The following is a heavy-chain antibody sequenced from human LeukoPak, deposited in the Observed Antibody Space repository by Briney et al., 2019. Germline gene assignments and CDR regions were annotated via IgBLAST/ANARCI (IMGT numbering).Heavy chain of an antibody. J-gene: IGHJ6*02. D-gene: IGHD2-15*01. Sequence: GGSLRLSCAASGFTFNTYWLSWVRQAPGKRLEWVANIKHDGSETDYVDSVKGRFTISRDNAKNSLFLQMNSLRAEDTAVYFCARDMNPYCSGGSCPFSSGMDVWGQGTTVTVSS. CDR1: GFTFNTYW. V-gene: IGHV3-7*01. CDR3: ARDMNPYCSGGSCPFSSGMDV. CDR2: IKHDGSET.